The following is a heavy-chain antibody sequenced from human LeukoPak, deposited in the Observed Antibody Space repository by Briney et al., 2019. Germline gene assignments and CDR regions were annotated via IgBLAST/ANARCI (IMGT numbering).Heavy chain of an antibody. CDR2: IYTSGST. Sequence: SETLSLTCTVSGGSISSYYWSWIRQPPGKGLEWIGRIYTSGSTNYNPSLKSRVTMSVDTSKNQFSLKLSSVTATDTAVYYCARERTDKYYDFWSGYSRGGCYFDYWGQGTLVTVSS. CDR1: GGSISSYY. CDR3: ARERTDKYYDFWSGYSRGGCYFDY. J-gene: IGHJ4*02. D-gene: IGHD3-3*01. V-gene: IGHV4-4*07.